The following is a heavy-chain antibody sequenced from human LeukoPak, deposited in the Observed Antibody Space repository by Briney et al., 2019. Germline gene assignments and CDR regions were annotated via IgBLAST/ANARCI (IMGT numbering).Heavy chain of an antibody. CDR3: ARLGTINYYYMDV. D-gene: IGHD5-12*01. CDR1: GYSFTSYW. CDR2: IYPGDSDT. V-gene: IGHV5-51*01. Sequence: GESLKISCKGSGYSFTSYWIGWVRQMPGKGLEWMGIIYPGDSDTRYSPSFKGQVTISADKSISTAYLQWSSLKASDTAMYYCARLGTINYYYMDVWGKGTTVTVSS. J-gene: IGHJ6*03.